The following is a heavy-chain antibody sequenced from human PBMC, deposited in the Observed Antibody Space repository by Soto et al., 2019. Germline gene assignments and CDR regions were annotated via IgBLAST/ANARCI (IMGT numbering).Heavy chain of an antibody. CDR1: GYTFTGYY. J-gene: IGHJ6*02. CDR2: INPNSGGT. CDR3: AKVPRISSYGMDV. V-gene: IGHV1-2*02. Sequence: ASVKVSCKASGYTFTGYYMHWVRQAPGQGLEWMGWINPNSGGTNYAQKFQGRVTMTRDTSISTAYMELSRLRSDDTALYYCAKVPRISSYGMDVWGQGTTVTVSS.